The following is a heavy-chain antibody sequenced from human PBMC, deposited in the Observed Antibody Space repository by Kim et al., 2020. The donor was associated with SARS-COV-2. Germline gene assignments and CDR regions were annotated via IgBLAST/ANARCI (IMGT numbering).Heavy chain of an antibody. CDR3: ARRRKLVSDY. V-gene: IGHV4-59*08. J-gene: IGHJ4*02. CDR1: GASITTDF. Sequence: SETLSLTCTVSGASITTDFWSWIRQSPGKGLEWIGYIFYTGSANYNPSLSSRPTMSVDTSKNQFHLKLTSVTPAATAVYYCARRRKLVSDYWGPGTLVTV. CDR2: IFYTGSA.